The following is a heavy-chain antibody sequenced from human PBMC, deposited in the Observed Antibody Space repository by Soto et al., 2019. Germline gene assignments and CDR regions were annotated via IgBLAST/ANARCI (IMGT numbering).Heavy chain of an antibody. CDR2: IYYSGST. J-gene: IGHJ5*02. D-gene: IGHD3-22*01. V-gene: IGHV4-59*01. Sequence: SETLSLTCTVSGGSISSYYWSWIRQPPGKGLEWIGYIYYSGSTNYNPSQKSRITISVDTSKNQFSLKLSSVTAADTAVYYCARDLRMYYYDSSGYYYSWFDPWGQGTLVTVSS. CDR3: ARDLRMYYYDSSGYYYSWFDP. CDR1: GGSISSYY.